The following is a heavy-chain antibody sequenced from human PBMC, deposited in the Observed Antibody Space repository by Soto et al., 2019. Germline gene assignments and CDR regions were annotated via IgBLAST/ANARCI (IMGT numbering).Heavy chain of an antibody. J-gene: IGHJ4*02. CDR1: GFTFDDYA. Sequence: PGGPLRLSCAASGFTFDDYAMHWVRQAPGKGLEWVSGISWNSGSIGYADSVKGRFTISRDNAKNSLYLQMNSLRAEDTALYYCAKLTGTTDYWGQGTLVTVSS. CDR2: ISWNSGSI. V-gene: IGHV3-9*01. CDR3: AKLTGTTDY. D-gene: IGHD1-20*01.